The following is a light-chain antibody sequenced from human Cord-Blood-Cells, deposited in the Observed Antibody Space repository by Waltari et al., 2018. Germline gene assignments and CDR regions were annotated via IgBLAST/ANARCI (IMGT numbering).Light chain of an antibody. Sequence: DIQMTHFPSTLSASAGDRATITCRPSQSISSYLAWYQQKPGKAPKLLIYDASSLESGVPSRFSGSGSGTEFTLTISSLQPEDFATYYCQQYNSYPWTFGQGTKVEIK. J-gene: IGKJ1*01. CDR1: QSISSY. V-gene: IGKV1-5*01. CDR2: DAS. CDR3: QQYNSYPWT.